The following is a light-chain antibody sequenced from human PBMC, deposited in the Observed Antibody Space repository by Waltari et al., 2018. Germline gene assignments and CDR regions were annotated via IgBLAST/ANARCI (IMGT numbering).Light chain of an antibody. Sequence: QSVLTQPPSASGTSGQRVTISCSGSRPNIGINHVYWYQQRPGAAPKVLIYRSDQRPAGVPDRFSGSKFASSASLTISGLRSDDEADYYCAAWDDSLSGGVFGTGTRVTVL. CDR3: AAWDDSLSGGV. CDR2: RSD. J-gene: IGLJ1*01. V-gene: IGLV1-47*01. CDR1: RPNIGINH.